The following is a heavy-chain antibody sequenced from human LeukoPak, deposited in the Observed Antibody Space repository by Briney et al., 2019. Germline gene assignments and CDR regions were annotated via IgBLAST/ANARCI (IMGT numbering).Heavy chain of an antibody. CDR2: IDTSGNT. D-gene: IGHD3-10*01. Sequence: PSETLSLTCTVSGGSISSYYWSWIRQPAGKGLEWIGRIDTSGNTNYKPSLKSRVTMSVDTSKNQFSLKLSSVTAADTAVYYCARQTYGSGSYFVVYYYMDVWGKGTTVTISS. CDR1: GGSISSYY. J-gene: IGHJ6*03. CDR3: ARQTYGSGSYFVVYYYMDV. V-gene: IGHV4-4*07.